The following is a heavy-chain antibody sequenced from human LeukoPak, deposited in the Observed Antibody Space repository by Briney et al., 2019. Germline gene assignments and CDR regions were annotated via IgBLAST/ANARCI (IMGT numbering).Heavy chain of an antibody. Sequence: SQTLSLTCTVSGGSISSGSYYWSWIRQPAGKGLEWIGRIYTSGSTNYNPSLKSRVTTSVDTSKNQFSLKLSSVTAADAAVYYCARVECSSTSCYFDYWGQGTLVTVSS. CDR1: GGSISSGSYY. CDR3: ARVECSSTSCYFDY. D-gene: IGHD2-2*01. CDR2: IYTSGST. J-gene: IGHJ4*02. V-gene: IGHV4-61*02.